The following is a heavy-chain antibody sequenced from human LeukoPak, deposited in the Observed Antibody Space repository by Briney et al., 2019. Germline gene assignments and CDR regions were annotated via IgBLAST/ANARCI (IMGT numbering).Heavy chain of an antibody. Sequence: GGSLRLSCAASGFTFSSYSMNWVRQAPGKGLEWVSYISSSGGTIYYADSVEGRFTISRDNAKNSLYLQMNSLRDEDTAVYYCAKAFFSGSGGNHKHFDSWGQGTLVTVSS. J-gene: IGHJ4*02. D-gene: IGHD3-10*01. CDR3: AKAFFSGSGGNHKHFDS. CDR1: GFTFSSYS. CDR2: ISSSGGTI. V-gene: IGHV3-48*02.